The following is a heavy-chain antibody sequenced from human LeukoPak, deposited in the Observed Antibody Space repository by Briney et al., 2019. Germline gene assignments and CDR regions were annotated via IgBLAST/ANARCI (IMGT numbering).Heavy chain of an antibody. CDR3: ATVAAFWSGPHMGL. D-gene: IGHD3-3*01. V-gene: IGHV1-69*04. CDR2: IIPILGIA. Sequence: AASVKVSCKASGGTFSSYAISWVRQAPGQGLEWMGRIIPILGIANYAQKFQGRVTITADKSTSTAYMELSSLRSEDTAVYYCATVAAFWSGPHMGLWGQGTLVTVSS. J-gene: IGHJ4*02. CDR1: GGTFSSYA.